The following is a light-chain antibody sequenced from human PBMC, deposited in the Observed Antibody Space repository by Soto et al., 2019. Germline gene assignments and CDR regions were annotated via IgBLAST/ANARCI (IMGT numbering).Light chain of an antibody. J-gene: IGKJ4*01. Sequence: DIQMTQSPASVSASVGDRVTITCRASQDISSDLAWYQHRPGKGPKFLIYEASTLQNGVPSRFSVSGSGTDFTLTINNLQPEDFATYFCQQSSSFPLSFGGGTKVEIK. V-gene: IGKV1-12*01. CDR3: QQSSSFPLS. CDR2: EAS. CDR1: QDISSD.